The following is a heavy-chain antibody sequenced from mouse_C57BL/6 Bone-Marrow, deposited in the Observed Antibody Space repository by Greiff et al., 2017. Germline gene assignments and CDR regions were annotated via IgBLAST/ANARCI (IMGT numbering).Heavy chain of an antibody. V-gene: IGHV1-69*01. J-gene: IGHJ1*03. CDR1: GYTFTSYW. Sequence: QVQLQQPGAELVMPGASVKLSCKASGYTFTSYWMHWVQQRPGQGLEWIGEIDPSDSYTNYNQKFKSKSTLTVDKSSSTAYMQRSSLTSEDSAVYYCARENYSNDGGYFDVWGTGTTVTVSS. CDR3: ARENYSNDGGYFDV. D-gene: IGHD2-12*01. CDR2: IDPSDSYT.